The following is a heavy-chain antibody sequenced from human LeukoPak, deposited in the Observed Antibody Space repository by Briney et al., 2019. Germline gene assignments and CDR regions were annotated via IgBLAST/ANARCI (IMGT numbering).Heavy chain of an antibody. Sequence: PGGSLRLSCSASRFSLSSYNMHWVRQAPGKGLGFVSGVSSDWGTTDYADSARDRFTISRDNSKNTLYLQMSSLRAEDTAIYYCVRGLYGLGWDYWGPGTLVTVSS. CDR2: VSSDWGTT. V-gene: IGHV3-64D*06. CDR1: RFSLSSYN. D-gene: IGHD3-10*01. CDR3: VRGLYGLGWDY. J-gene: IGHJ4*02.